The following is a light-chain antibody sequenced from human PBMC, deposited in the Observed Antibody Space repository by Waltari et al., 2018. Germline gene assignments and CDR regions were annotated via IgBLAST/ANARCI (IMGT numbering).Light chain of an antibody. CDR2: KES. CDR1: QSLRSR. Sequence: DIQMTSTPSTLSASVGDRVSITCWASQSLRSRLAWCQQKPVKAPKLLIYKESSLESGVPSRLSGSGSGTEFTLTISSLQPDDFATYYCQRYNGYTWTFGQGTKVESK. V-gene: IGKV1-5*03. CDR3: QRYNGYTWT. J-gene: IGKJ1*01.